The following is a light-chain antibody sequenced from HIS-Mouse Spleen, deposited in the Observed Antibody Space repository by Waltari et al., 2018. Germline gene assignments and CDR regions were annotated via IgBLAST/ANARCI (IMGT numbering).Light chain of an antibody. J-gene: IGKJ4*01. Sequence: DIQLTQSPSFLSASVGDRVTITCRASQGISSYLAWYQQKPGKAPKLLIYAASTLQSGVPSRFSGSGSGTEFTLTISSLQPEDFATYYCQQYNSYSPFGGGTKVEIK. V-gene: IGKV1-9*01. CDR2: AAS. CDR1: QGISSY. CDR3: QQYNSYSP.